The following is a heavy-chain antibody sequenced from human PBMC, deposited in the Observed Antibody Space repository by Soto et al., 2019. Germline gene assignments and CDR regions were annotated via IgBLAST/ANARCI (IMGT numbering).Heavy chain of an antibody. V-gene: IGHV3-23*01. CDR3: AKGFTPEWLLYYYYYGMDV. Sequence: GGSLRLSCAASGFTFSSYAMSWVRQAPGKGLEWVSAISGSGGRTYYADSVKGRFTISRDNSKNTLYLQMNSLRAEDTAVYYCAKGFTPEWLLYYYYYGMDVWGQGTTVTVSS. D-gene: IGHD3-3*01. CDR2: ISGSGGRT. CDR1: GFTFSSYA. J-gene: IGHJ6*02.